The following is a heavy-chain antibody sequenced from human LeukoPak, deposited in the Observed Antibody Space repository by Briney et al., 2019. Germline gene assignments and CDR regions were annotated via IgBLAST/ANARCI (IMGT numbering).Heavy chain of an antibody. CDR1: GGTFSSYA. D-gene: IGHD3-3*01. J-gene: IGHJ4*02. CDR2: IIPIFGTA. V-gene: IGHV1-69*05. CDR3: ASRYDFWSGYYFAY. Sequence: ASVKVSCKASGGTFSSYAISWVRQAPGQGVEWMGGIIPIFGTANYAQKFQGRVTITTDESTSTAYMELSSLRSEDTAVYYCASRYDFWSGYYFAYWGQGTLVTVSS.